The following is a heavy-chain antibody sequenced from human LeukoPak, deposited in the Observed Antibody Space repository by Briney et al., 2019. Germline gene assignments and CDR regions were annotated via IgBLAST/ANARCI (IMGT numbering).Heavy chain of an antibody. V-gene: IGHV1-69*06. J-gene: IGHJ4*02. CDR1: GGTFSSYA. CDR2: IIPIFGTA. CDR3: ARDPHYYGSGSYLLRRFDY. D-gene: IGHD3-10*01. Sequence: GASVKVSCKASGGTFSSYAISWVRQAPGQGLEWMGGIIPIFGTANYAQKFQGRVMITADKSTSTAYMELSSLRSEDTAVYYCARDPHYYGSGSYLLRRFDYWGQGTLVTVSS.